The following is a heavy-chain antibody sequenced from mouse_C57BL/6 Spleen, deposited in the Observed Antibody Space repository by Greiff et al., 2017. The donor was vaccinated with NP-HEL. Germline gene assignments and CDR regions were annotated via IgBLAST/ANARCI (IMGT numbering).Heavy chain of an antibody. CDR2: ISDGGSYT. CDR3: ARDSPRGAWFAY. CDR1: GFTFSSYA. Sequence: EVQLVESGGGLVKPGGSLKLSCAASGFTFSSYAMSWVRQTPEKRLEWVATISDGGSYTYYPDNVKGRFTISRDNAKNNLYLQMSHLKSEDTAMSYCARDSPRGAWFAYWGQGTLVTVSA. V-gene: IGHV5-4*01. J-gene: IGHJ3*01.